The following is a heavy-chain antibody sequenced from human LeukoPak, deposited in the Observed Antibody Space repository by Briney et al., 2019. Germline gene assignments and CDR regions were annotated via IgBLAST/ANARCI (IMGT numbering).Heavy chain of an antibody. J-gene: IGHJ4*02. D-gene: IGHD3/OR15-3a*01. Sequence: PSETLSLTCTVSGGSISSGGYYWSWIRQHPGKGLEWIGYIYYSGSTYYNPSLKSRVTISVDKSKNQFSLKLSSVTAADTAVYYCAREGTGAFDYWGQGTLVTVSS. CDR1: GGSISSGGYY. CDR3: AREGTGAFDY. CDR2: IYYSGST. V-gene: IGHV4-31*03.